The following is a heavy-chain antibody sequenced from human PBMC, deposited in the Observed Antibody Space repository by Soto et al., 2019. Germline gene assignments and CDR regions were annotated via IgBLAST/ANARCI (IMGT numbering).Heavy chain of an antibody. CDR1: GESFSDYY. CDR2: INHSGST. D-gene: IGHD3-3*01. V-gene: IGHV4-34*01. Sequence: SETLSLTCAVYGESFSDYYWNWVRQPPGRGLEWIGEINHSGSTNYKSSLKSRVTISVDTSKNQFSLKLNSVTAADTAVYYCARRRLSGFWSGRNSYYYHGMDVWGQGTTVTVSS. J-gene: IGHJ6*02. CDR3: ARRRLSGFWSGRNSYYYHGMDV.